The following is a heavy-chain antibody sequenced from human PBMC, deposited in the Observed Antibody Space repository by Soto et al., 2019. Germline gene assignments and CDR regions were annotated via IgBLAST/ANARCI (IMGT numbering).Heavy chain of an antibody. V-gene: IGHV4-39*01. D-gene: IGHD3-9*01. Sequence: QLQLQESGPGLVKPSETLSLTCTVSGGSISSSSYYWGWIRQPPGKGLEWIGSIYYSGSTYYNPSLKSRGTISVDTSKNQFSLKLSSVTAADTAVYYCARLLTSYYYMDVWGKGTTVTVSS. CDR1: GGSISSSSYY. CDR2: IYYSGST. CDR3: ARLLTSYYYMDV. J-gene: IGHJ6*03.